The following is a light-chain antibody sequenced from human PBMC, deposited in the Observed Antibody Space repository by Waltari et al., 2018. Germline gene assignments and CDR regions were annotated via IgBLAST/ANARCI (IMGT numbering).Light chain of an antibody. V-gene: IGKV3D-15*01. CDR3: QQNSNWPFT. Sequence: EIVMTQSPATLSLSPGERATLSCMARQRVSSSLAWYPQKPGPPPRLLIYGASSRSTGIPDRFSGSGSGTEFTLTISSLEPEDVAVYYCQQNSNWPFTFGPGTKLDIK. CDR2: GAS. J-gene: IGKJ3*01. CDR1: QRVSSS.